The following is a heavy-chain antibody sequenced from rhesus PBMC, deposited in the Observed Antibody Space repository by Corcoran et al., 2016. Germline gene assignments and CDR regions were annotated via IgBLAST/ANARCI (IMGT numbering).Heavy chain of an antibody. V-gene: IGHV4S19*01. CDR2: IRGSSGST. J-gene: IGHJ5-2*02. CDR3: ARALPFWTGYSSGSLDV. Sequence: QVQLQESGPGLVKPSETLSLTCAVSGVSISSSNWWSWSRQPPGKGLEWIGYIRGSSGSTHYHLPRKSRVPISKDASKHQFSLELNSVTAADTAVYYCARALPFWTGYSSGSLDVWGRGVLVTVSS. D-gene: IGHD3-3*01. CDR1: GVSISSSNW.